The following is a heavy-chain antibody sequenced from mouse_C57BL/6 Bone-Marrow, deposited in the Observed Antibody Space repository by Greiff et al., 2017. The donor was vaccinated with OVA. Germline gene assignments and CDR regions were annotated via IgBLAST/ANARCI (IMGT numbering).Heavy chain of an antibody. J-gene: IGHJ1*03. CDR1: GYSFTSYW. CDR2: IYPGNSAT. V-gene: IGHV1-5*01. Sequence: EVQLQQSGTVLARPGASVKMSCKTSGYSFTSYWMHWVKQRPGQGLEWIGAIYPGNSATSYNQKFKGKAKLNAVTSASSAYRELSRLTNEDAAVYYCTRGGGDGYDRGYWYFDVWGTGTTVTVSS. D-gene: IGHD2-2*01. CDR3: TRGGGDGYDRGYWYFDV.